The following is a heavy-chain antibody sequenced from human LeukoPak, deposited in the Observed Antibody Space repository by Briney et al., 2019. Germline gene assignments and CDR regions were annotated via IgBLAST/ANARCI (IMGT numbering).Heavy chain of an antibody. CDR3: ARGYSPLDTAVGYYYFDY. V-gene: IGHV4-34*01. CDR1: GGSFSGYY. Sequence: PSETLSLTCAVYGGSFSGYYWSWIRQPPGKGLEWIGEINHSGSTNYNPSLKSRVTISVDTSKNQFSLKLSSVTAADTAVYYCARGYSPLDTAVGYYYFDYWGQGTLVTVSS. CDR2: INHSGST. J-gene: IGHJ4*02. D-gene: IGHD5-18*01.